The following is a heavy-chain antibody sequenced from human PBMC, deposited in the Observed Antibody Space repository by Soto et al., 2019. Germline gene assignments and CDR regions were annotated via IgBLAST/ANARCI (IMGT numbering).Heavy chain of an antibody. J-gene: IGHJ4*02. CDR2: IYHSGST. CDR1: GGSISSGGYS. Sequence: SETLSLTCAVSGGSISSGGYSWSWIRQPPGKGLEWIGYIYHSGSTNYNPSLKGRVTISVDRSKNQFSLRLSSVTGADTAVYFCSRVFGAYWYFDYWGRGTLVTVSS. D-gene: IGHD2-8*02. V-gene: IGHV4-30-2*01. CDR3: SRVFGAYWYFDY.